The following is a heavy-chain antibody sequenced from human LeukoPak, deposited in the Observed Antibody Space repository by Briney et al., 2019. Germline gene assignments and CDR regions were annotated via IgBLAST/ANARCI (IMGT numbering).Heavy chain of an antibody. CDR1: GFTFSSYA. D-gene: IGHD2-21*02. J-gene: IGHJ4*02. CDR3: AKDEVSRGTVTAYFDY. V-gene: IGHV3-23*01. Sequence: GGSLRLSCAASGFTFSSYAMSWVRQAPGKGLEWVSAISGSGGSTYYADSVKGRFTISRDNSKNTLYLQMNSLRAEDTAVYYCAKDEVSRGTVTAYFDYWGQGTLVTVSS. CDR2: ISGSGGST.